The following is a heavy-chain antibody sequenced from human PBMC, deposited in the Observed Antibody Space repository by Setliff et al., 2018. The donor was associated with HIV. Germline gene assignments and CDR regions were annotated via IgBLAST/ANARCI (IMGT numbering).Heavy chain of an antibody. CDR3: ARRGGYTYYYDSSGYHRGPNDAFDI. D-gene: IGHD3-22*01. Sequence: SETLSLTCAVYGGSFSGYYWSWIRQPPGKGLGWIGEINHSGSTNYNPSLKSRVTISVDTSKNQFSLKLSSVTAADTAVYYCARRGGYTYYYDSSGYHRGPNDAFDIWGQGTMVTVSS. J-gene: IGHJ3*02. CDR2: INHSGST. V-gene: IGHV4-34*01. CDR1: GGSFSGYY.